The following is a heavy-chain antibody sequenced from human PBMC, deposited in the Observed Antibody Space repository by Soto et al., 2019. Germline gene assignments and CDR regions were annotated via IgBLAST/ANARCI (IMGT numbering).Heavy chain of an antibody. Sequence: GGSLRLSCAASGFTFSDHYMDWVRQAPGKGLEWVGRTRNKANSYTTEYAASVKGRFTISRDDSKNSLYLQMNSLKTEDTAVYYCARERRNDYIWGSYPGDYFDYWGQGTLVTVSS. V-gene: IGHV3-72*01. CDR2: TRNKANSYTT. CDR1: GFTFSDHY. J-gene: IGHJ4*02. CDR3: ARERRNDYIWGSYPGDYFDY. D-gene: IGHD3-16*02.